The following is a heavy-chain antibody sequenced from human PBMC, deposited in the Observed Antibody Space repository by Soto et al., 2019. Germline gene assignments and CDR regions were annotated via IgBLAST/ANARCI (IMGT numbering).Heavy chain of an antibody. D-gene: IGHD2-15*01. CDR3: AREKRAYCSGASCYSLDS. V-gene: IGHV4-4*07. J-gene: IGHJ4*02. CDR1: DVSLTGYY. Sequence: QVQLQESGPGLVTPSETLSLTCTVSDVSLTGYYWSWIRQPAGKGLEWIGRVYTSGGTDYNPSLKSRLTMSIDTSKNQCSLKLSSVTAADTAVYYCAREKRAYCSGASCYSLDSWGQGTLVSVSS. CDR2: VYTSGGT.